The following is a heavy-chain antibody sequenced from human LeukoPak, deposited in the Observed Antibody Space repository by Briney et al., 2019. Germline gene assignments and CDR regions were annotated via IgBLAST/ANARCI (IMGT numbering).Heavy chain of an antibody. J-gene: IGHJ4*02. CDR3: AREGRERDGSAWSVCDY. CDR1: GYTFTSYY. Sequence: VASVKVSCKASGYTFTSYYMHWVRQAPGQGLEWMGRINSNSGGTDSAQNFQGRVTMTRDTSISTAHMELSRLRSDDTAVYYCAREGRERDGSAWSVCDYWGQGTLVTVSS. CDR2: INSNSGGT. V-gene: IGHV1-2*06. D-gene: IGHD6-19*01.